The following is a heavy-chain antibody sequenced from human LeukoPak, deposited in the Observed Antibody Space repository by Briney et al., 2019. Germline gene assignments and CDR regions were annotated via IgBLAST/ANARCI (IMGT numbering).Heavy chain of an antibody. CDR2: ISSSSSTI. D-gene: IGHD3-10*01. J-gene: IGHJ4*02. CDR1: GFTFSSYS. V-gene: IGHV3-48*02. Sequence: PGGSLRLSCAASGFTFSSYSKNWVRQAPGKGLEWVSYISSSSSTIYYADSVKGRFTISRDNAKNSLYLQMNSLRDEDTAVYYCARENAYGSGSYFFDYWGQGTLVTVSS. CDR3: ARENAYGSGSYFFDY.